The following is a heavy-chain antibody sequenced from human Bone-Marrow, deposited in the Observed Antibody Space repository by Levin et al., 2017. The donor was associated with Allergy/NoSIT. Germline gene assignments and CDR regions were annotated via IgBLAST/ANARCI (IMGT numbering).Heavy chain of an antibody. Sequence: ETLSLTCAASGFTFSSYAMSWVRQAPGKGLEWVSGIRGSGVGTYYADSVKGRFTISRDNSKNTLYLQMKSLRAEDTAVYYCAKDISSGWSTGDLDYWGQGTQVTVSS. D-gene: IGHD7-27*01. V-gene: IGHV3-23*01. CDR1: GFTFSSYA. CDR2: IRGSGVGT. J-gene: IGHJ4*02. CDR3: AKDISSGWSTGDLDY.